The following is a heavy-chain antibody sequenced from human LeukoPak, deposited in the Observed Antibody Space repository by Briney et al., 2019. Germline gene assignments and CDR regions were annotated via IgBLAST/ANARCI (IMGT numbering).Heavy chain of an antibody. J-gene: IGHJ6*02. CDR3: AKGRANYYYYGMDV. CDR1: GFTFDDYA. Sequence: PGRSLRLSCAASGFTFDDYAMHWVRQAPGKGLEWVSGISWNSGSIGYADSVKGRFTISRDNAKNSLYPQMNSLRAEDTALYYCAKGRANYYYYGMDVWGQGTTVTVSS. CDR2: ISWNSGSI. V-gene: IGHV3-9*01.